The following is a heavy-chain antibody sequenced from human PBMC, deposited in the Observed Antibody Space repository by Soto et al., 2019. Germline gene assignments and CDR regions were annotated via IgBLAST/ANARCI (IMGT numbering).Heavy chain of an antibody. Sequence: EVQLLESGGDLVQPGGSLRLSCAASGFTFSSYAMSWVRQAPGKGLEWVSAISGSGGSTYYADSVKGRFTISRDNSKNTLYLQMISLRAEDTAVYYCAKATYYDFWSGYSRFDYWGQGTLVTVSS. V-gene: IGHV3-23*01. CDR1: GFTFSSYA. D-gene: IGHD3-3*01. CDR3: AKATYYDFWSGYSRFDY. CDR2: ISGSGGST. J-gene: IGHJ4*02.